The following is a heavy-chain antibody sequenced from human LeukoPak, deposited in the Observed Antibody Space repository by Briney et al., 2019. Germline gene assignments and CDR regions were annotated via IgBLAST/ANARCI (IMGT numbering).Heavy chain of an antibody. CDR1: GFTFSGSA. D-gene: IGHD2-2*01. J-gene: IGHJ4*02. CDR3: TSRIVVVPAATDY. Sequence: GESLKISCAASGFTFSGSAMHWVRKASGKGLEWVGRIRSKANSYATAYAASVKGRFTISRDDSKNTAYLQMNSLKTEDTAVYYCTSRIVVVPAATDYWGQGALVTVSS. CDR2: IRSKANSYAT. V-gene: IGHV3-73*01.